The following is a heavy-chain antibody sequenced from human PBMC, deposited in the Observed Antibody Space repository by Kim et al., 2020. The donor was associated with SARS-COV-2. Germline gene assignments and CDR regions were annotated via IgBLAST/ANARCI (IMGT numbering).Heavy chain of an antibody. Sequence: ASVKVSCKASGYTFTSYAMHWVRQAPGQRLEWMGWINAGNGNTKYSQKFQGRVTITRDTSASTAYMELSSLRSEDTAVYYCARVGAARDGWFDYWGQGTLVTVSS. D-gene: IGHD6-6*01. V-gene: IGHV1-3*01. CDR1: GYTFTSYA. CDR3: ARVGAARDGWFDY. CDR2: INAGNGNT. J-gene: IGHJ4*02.